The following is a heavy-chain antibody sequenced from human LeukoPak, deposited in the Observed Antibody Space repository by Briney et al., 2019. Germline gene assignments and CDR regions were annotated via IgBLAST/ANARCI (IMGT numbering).Heavy chain of an antibody. Sequence: ASVKVSCKASGGTFRSYAITWVRQAPGQGLEWMGGIIPIFGTANYARKFQDRVTITADESTSTAYMELSSLRSEDTAVYYCARGALRYFDWLPKPGAMDVWGKGTTVTISS. V-gene: IGHV1-69*13. CDR1: GGTFRSYA. J-gene: IGHJ6*03. CDR2: IIPIFGTA. D-gene: IGHD3-9*01. CDR3: ARGALRYFDWLPKPGAMDV.